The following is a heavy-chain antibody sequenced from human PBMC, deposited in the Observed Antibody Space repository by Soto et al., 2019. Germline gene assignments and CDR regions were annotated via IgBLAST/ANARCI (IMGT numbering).Heavy chain of an antibody. D-gene: IGHD2-15*01. CDR2: TGSGTGPG. V-gene: IGHV1-69*06. J-gene: IGHJ4*02. CDR1: GGSLSTNP. Sequence: SSVKVSCKASGGSLSTNPISWVRQAPGQGLEWMGGTGSGTGPGNHAQKFQGRLTVTADKSTSTVYMELTNLSSEDTAVYYCARRDSGGFYRFFDSWGQGTLVTVSS. CDR3: ARRDSGGFYRFFDS.